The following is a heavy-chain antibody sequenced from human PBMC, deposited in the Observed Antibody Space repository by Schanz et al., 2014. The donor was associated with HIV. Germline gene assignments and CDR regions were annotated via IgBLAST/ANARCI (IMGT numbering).Heavy chain of an antibody. D-gene: IGHD6-19*01. J-gene: IGHJ4*02. V-gene: IGHV3-9*01. CDR2: ISWSSGNI. CDR1: GFIFDDYA. CDR3: AKGVSVAGSSYYFDY. Sequence: EVQLVESGGGLVQPGRSLRLSCAASGFIFDDYAMHWVRQAPGKGLEWVSGISWSSGNIGYADSVKGRFTISRDNAKNSLYLQMSSLRREDTAFYYCAKGVSVAGSSYYFDYWGQGALVTVSS.